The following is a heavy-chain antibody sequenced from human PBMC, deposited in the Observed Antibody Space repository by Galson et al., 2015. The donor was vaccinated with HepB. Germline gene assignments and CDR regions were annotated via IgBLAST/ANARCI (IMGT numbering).Heavy chain of an antibody. CDR1: GDSVSSNSAA. CDR2: TYYRSKWYN. D-gene: IGHD2-15*01. CDR3: ARDGLYCSGGSCYGSGWFDP. J-gene: IGHJ5*02. Sequence: CAISGDSVSSNSAAWNWIRQSPSRGLEWLGRTYYRSKWYNDYAVSVKSRITINPDTSKNQFSLQLNSVTPEDTAVYYCARDGLYCSGGSCYGSGWFDPWGQGTLVTVSS. V-gene: IGHV6-1*01.